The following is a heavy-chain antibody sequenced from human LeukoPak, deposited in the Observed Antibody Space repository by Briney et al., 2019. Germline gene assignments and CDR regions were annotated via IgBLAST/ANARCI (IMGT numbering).Heavy chain of an antibody. CDR3: ARARVVDTAMVTGLYYYYYYMDV. CDR1: GGSISSYY. J-gene: IGHJ6*03. V-gene: IGHV4-59*01. D-gene: IGHD5-18*01. CDR2: IYYSGST. Sequence: SETLSLTCTVSGGSISSYYWSWIRQPPGKGLEWIGYIYYSGSTNYNPSLKSRVTISVDTSKNQFSLKLSSVTAADTAVYYCARARVVDTAMVTGLYYYYYYMDVWGKGTTVTVSS.